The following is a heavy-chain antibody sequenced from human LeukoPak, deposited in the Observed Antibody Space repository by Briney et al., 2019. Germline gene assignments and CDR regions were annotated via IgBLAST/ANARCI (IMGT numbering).Heavy chain of an antibody. CDR1: GFTFSSYS. CDR3: ASEDCSGGSCYGAGY. J-gene: IGHJ4*02. Sequence: GGSLRLSCAASGFTFSSYSMNWVRQAPGKGLGWVSSISSSSSYIYYADSVKGRFTISRDNAKNSLYLQMNSLRAEDTAVYYCASEDCSGGSCYGAGYWGQGTLVTVSS. V-gene: IGHV3-21*01. D-gene: IGHD2-15*01. CDR2: ISSSSSYI.